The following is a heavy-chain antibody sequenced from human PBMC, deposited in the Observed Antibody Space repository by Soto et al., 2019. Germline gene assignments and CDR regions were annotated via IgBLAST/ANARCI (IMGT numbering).Heavy chain of an antibody. CDR1: RYSFTSYW. D-gene: IGHD6-13*01. CDR2: IDPSDSYT. V-gene: IGHV5-10-1*01. J-gene: IGHJ5*02. Sequence: GESLKISCKGSRYSFTSYWISWVRQMPGKGLEWMGRIDPSDSYTNYSPSFQGHVTISADKSISTAYLQWSSLKASDTAMYYCASYPSSSWYGATVTTWGQGTLVTVSS. CDR3: ASYPSSSWYGATVTT.